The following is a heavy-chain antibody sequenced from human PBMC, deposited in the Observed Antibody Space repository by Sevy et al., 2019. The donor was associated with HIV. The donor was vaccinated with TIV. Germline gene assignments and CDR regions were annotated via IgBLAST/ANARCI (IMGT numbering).Heavy chain of an antibody. CDR3: ARSFYCSGGSCYSLAYFQH. CDR1: GFTFSSYS. Sequence: GGSLRLSCAASGFTFSSYSMNWVRQAPGKGLEWVSYISSSSSTIYYADSVKGRFTISRDNAKNSRYLQMNSLRDEDTAVYYCARSFYCSGGSCYSLAYFQHWGQGTLVTVSS. J-gene: IGHJ1*01. CDR2: ISSSSSTI. V-gene: IGHV3-48*02. D-gene: IGHD2-15*01.